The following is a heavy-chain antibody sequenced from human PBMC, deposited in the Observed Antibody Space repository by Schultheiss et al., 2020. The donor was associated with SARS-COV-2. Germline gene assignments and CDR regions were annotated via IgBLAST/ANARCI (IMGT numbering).Heavy chain of an antibody. V-gene: IGHV4-31*03. CDR2: IYYSGST. CDR3: ARGWYYFGMDA. Sequence: LRLSCTVSGGSISSGGYYWSWIRQHPGKGLEWIGYIYYSGSTYYNPSLKSRVTISVDTSKNQFSLKLSSVSAADTAVYFCARGWYYFGMDAWGQGTTVTVSS. CDR1: GGSISSGGYY. J-gene: IGHJ6*02. D-gene: IGHD2-15*01.